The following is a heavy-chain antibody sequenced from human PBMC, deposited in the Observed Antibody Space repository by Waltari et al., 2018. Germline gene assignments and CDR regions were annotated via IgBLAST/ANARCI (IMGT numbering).Heavy chain of an antibody. CDR1: GGTFRRYA. D-gene: IGHD3-22*01. CDR2: IIPILGIA. J-gene: IGHJ4*02. CDR3: ASATRITMIVVVLGY. Sequence: QVQLVQSGAEVKKPGSSVKVSCKASGGTFRRYAIRWLRPSPGQGLEWMGGIIPILGIANYAQKFQGRVTITADKSTSTAYMELSSLRSEDTAVYYCASATRITMIVVVLGYWGQGTLVTVSS. V-gene: IGHV1-69*10.